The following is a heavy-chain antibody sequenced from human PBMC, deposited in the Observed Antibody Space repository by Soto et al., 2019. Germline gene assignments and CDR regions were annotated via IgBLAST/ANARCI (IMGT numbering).Heavy chain of an antibody. J-gene: IGHJ4*02. Sequence: LRLSCVASGFTLSGYWMHWVRQVPGKGLVWVSRISGDGRTTNYADSVKGRFTISRDNAKNTLYLQMDSLRAEDTALYYCTRVIDGRSGLFDYWGQGNLVTVSS. V-gene: IGHV3-74*01. CDR1: GFTLSGYW. CDR3: TRVIDGRSGLFDY. D-gene: IGHD1-26*01. CDR2: ISGDGRTT.